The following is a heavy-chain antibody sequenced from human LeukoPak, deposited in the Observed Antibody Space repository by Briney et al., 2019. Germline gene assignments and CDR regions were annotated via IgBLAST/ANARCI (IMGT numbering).Heavy chain of an antibody. CDR3: ARVGMVRGVIDY. V-gene: IGHV1-2*06. CDR1: GYTFTGYY. CDR2: INPNSGGT. Sequence: ASVKASCKASGYTFTGYYMHWVRQAPGQGLEWMGRINPNSGGTNYAQKFQGRVTMTRDTSISTAYMELSRLRSDDTAVYYCARVGMVRGVIDYWGQGTLVTVSS. J-gene: IGHJ4*02. D-gene: IGHD3-10*01.